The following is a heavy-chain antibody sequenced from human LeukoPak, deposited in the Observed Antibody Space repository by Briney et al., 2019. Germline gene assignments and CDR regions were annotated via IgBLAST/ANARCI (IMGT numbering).Heavy chain of an antibody. J-gene: IGHJ5*02. CDR1: GGTNSSGGYS. Sequence: SETLTLTCAVSGGTNSSGGYSWSWIRQPPGQDLEWIGYIYHSGSTYYNSSINSRATISVDRSKNQFSLKLSYVTAADTAVYYCARAEPAASVWFDPWGQGTLVTVSS. D-gene: IGHD2-2*01. CDR3: ARAEPAASVWFDP. CDR2: IYHSGST. V-gene: IGHV4-30-2*01.